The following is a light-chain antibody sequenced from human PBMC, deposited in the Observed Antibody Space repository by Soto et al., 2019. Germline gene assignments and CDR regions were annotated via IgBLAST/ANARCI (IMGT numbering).Light chain of an antibody. V-gene: IGKV2-28*01. CDR2: LGS. CDR3: MQARHIPFT. J-gene: IGKJ3*01. CDR1: QSLLYSNGYNF. Sequence: DVVMTQSPLSLPVTPGEPASISCRSSQSLLYSNGYNFLDWYLQKPGQSPQLLIYLGSNRASGAPDRFSGSGSGTYFTLNIHRVEAEDVGLYYCMQARHIPFTFGPGTKVDIK.